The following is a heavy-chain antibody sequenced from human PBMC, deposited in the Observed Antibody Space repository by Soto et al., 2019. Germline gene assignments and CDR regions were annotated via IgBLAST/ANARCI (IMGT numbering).Heavy chain of an antibody. CDR1: GGTFSSYT. CDR3: ARTGGSGSYVLDY. Sequence: QVQLVQSGAEVKKPGSSVKVSCKASGGTFSSYTISWVRQAPGQGLEWMGRIIPILGIANYAQKFQGRVTITADKSTSTAYMELSSLRSEDTAVYYCARTGGSGSYVLDYRGQGTLVTVSS. CDR2: IIPILGIA. D-gene: IGHD3-10*01. V-gene: IGHV1-69*02. J-gene: IGHJ4*02.